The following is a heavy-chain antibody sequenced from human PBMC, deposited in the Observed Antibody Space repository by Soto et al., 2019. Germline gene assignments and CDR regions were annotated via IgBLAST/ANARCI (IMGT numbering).Heavy chain of an antibody. J-gene: IGHJ1*01. CDR2: IWYDGSNK. D-gene: IGHD4-17*01. V-gene: IGHV3-33*01. CDR1: GFTFSSYG. Sequence: QVQLVESGGGVVQPGRSLRLSCAASGFTFSSYGMHWVRQAPGKGLEWVAVIWYDGSNKYYADSVKGRFTISRDNSKNTLYLQMNSLRAEDTAVYYCARDWADYGEGREPEYFQHWGQGTLVTVSS. CDR3: ARDWADYGEGREPEYFQH.